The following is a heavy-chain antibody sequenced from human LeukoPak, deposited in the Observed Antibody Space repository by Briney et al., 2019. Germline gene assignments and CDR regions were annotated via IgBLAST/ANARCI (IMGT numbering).Heavy chain of an antibody. V-gene: IGHV3-23*01. CDR1: GFTFNSEA. CDR3: AKGLGFLPQFDY. Sequence: PGGSLRLSCAASGFTFNSEAMTWVRQAPGKGLEWLSSISDSGGTTYYADSVKGRFTISRDNSKNTVYLQMNSLRAEDTALYYCAKGLGFLPQFDYWGRGTLVAVSS. D-gene: IGHD6-19*01. CDR2: ISDSGGTT. J-gene: IGHJ4*02.